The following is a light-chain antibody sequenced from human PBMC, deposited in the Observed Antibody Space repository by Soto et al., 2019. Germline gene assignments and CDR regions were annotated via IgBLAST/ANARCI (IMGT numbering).Light chain of an antibody. Sequence: QTVVTQPPSVSAAPGQTVTISCSGRGSNIGSNSVSWYQQVPGTAPKLLLYDNDKRPSGILDRFFGSKSGTSATLGIAGLQTADEADYYCGTWESYLSVGVFGGGTKVTVL. CDR1: GSNIGSNS. V-gene: IGLV1-51*01. CDR2: DND. CDR3: GTWESYLSVGV. J-gene: IGLJ2*01.